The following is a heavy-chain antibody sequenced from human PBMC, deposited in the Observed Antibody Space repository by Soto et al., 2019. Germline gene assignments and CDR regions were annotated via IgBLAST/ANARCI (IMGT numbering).Heavy chain of an antibody. CDR3: VRDRHGDY. CDR1: GFTFSNYW. V-gene: IGHV3-74*01. J-gene: IGHJ4*02. Sequence: EVQLVESGGGLVQPGGSLRLSCAGSGFTFSNYWMHWVRQAPGQGLAWVSRINHDGPTDYADSVRGRFTISRDNAENTLYLQMNGLGPEEPAVYYCVRDRHGDYRGQGTLGTVSS. CDR2: INHDGPT.